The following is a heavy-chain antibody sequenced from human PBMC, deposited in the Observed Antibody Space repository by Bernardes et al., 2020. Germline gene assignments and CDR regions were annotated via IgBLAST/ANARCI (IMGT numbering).Heavy chain of an antibody. CDR3: ARPWFEGDWSGYFTFHGMDV. V-gene: IGHV4-39*01. D-gene: IGHD3-3*01. CDR1: CGSYRSSSYL. CDR2: IHFSGST. Sequence: SDTLSLPRTVSCGSYRSSSYLWGWVRRPPGKGVGWVGRIHFSGSTYYNPSLKSQLTITVDTSKNQFSLKLSSVPAADTAVYYCARPWFEGDWSGYFTFHGMDVWGQGTTVTVSS. J-gene: IGHJ6*02.